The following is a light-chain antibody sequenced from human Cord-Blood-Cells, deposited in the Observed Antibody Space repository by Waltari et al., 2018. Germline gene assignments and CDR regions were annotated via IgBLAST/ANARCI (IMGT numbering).Light chain of an antibody. CDR3: SSYTSSSTPFV. V-gene: IGLV2-14*01. CDR2: DVS. J-gene: IGLJ1*01. Sequence: QSALTQPASVSGSTGQSTTISCTGTSSDVGGYHYVSWYQQHPGKAPKLMIYDVSNRPSGVSNRFSGSKSGNTASLTISGLQAEDEADYYCSSYTSSSTPFVFGTGTKVTVL. CDR1: SSDVGGYHY.